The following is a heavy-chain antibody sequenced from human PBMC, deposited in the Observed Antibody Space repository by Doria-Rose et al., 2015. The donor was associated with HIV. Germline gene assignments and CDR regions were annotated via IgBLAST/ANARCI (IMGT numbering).Heavy chain of an antibody. CDR2: IRGSGDT. Sequence: EPGGSLRLSCAASGFILNTYVMNWVRQAPGKGLEWVSSIRGSGDTYYSDSVKGRFTISRDNSKNTLFLQMNSLRAEDTAVYYCAKSLSALNSFDYWGQGTLVTVSS. J-gene: IGHJ4*02. D-gene: IGHD1-1*01. CDR3: AKSLSALNSFDY. CDR1: GFILNTYV. V-gene: IGHV3-23*01.